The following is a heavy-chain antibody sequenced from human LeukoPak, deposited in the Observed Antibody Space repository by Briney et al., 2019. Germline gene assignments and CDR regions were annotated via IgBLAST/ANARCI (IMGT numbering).Heavy chain of an antibody. CDR3: AREWLMVRGVRDC. J-gene: IGHJ4*02. CDR2: IKLDGSEK. CDR1: GFTFSSYW. D-gene: IGHD3-10*01. V-gene: IGHV3-7*03. Sequence: GGSLRLSCAASGFTFSSYWTSWVRQAPGKGLEWVANIKLDGSEKYYVDSVKGRFTISRDNAKNSLYLQMSSLRAEDTAVYYCAREWLMVRGVRDCWGQGTLVTVSS.